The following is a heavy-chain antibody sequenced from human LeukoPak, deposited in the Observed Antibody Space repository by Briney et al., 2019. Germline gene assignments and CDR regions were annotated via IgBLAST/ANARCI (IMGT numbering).Heavy chain of an antibody. CDR3: ARETSIRFLEWLGYMDV. D-gene: IGHD3-3*01. V-gene: IGHV3-21*01. Sequence: PGGSLRLSCAASGFTFSSYSMNWVRQAPGKGLEWVSSISSSSSYIYYADSVKGRFTISRDNAKNSPYLQMNSLRAEDTAVYYCARETSIRFLEWLGYMDVWGEGTTVTVSS. CDR2: ISSSSSYI. J-gene: IGHJ6*03. CDR1: GFTFSSYS.